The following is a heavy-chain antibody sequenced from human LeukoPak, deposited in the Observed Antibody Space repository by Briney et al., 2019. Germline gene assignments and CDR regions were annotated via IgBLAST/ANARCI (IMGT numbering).Heavy chain of an antibody. CDR2: IYYSGST. D-gene: IGHD1-26*01. Sequence: SETLSLTCTVSGGSISSYYWSWIRQPPGKGLEWIGYIYYSGSTNYNPSLKSRVTISVDTSKNQFSLKLSSVTAADTAVYYCARSDVGAFDIWGQGTKVTVSS. J-gene: IGHJ3*02. V-gene: IGHV4-59*01. CDR1: GGSISSYY. CDR3: ARSDVGAFDI.